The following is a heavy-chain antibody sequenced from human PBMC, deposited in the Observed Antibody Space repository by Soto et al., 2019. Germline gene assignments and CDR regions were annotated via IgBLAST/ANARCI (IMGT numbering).Heavy chain of an antibody. V-gene: IGHV1-8*01. CDR1: GYTFTSYD. Sequence: QVQLGQSGAEVKKPGASVKVSCKASGYTFTSYDINWVRQANGQGLERMGWMNHNSGNTGYAQEFQGRVTMTRNTSISTDYMDLGSLRFDDTFVYCCTIERAAACFDYLGQGTLVTVSS. D-gene: IGHD6-13*01. CDR3: TIERAAACFDY. J-gene: IGHJ4*02. CDR2: MNHNSGNT.